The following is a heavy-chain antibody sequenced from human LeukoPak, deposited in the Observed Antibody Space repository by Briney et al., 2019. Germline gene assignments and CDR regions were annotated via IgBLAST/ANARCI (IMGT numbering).Heavy chain of an antibody. V-gene: IGHV3-21*01. Sequence: GGSLRLSCAASGFTFSSYSMNWVRQAPGKGLEWVSSISSSSSYIYYADSVKGRFTISRDNAKNSLYLRMNSLRAEDTAVYYCAPDRGSGWYEEGYFDYLGQGTLVTVSS. CDR1: GFTFSSYS. CDR3: APDRGSGWYEEGYFDY. CDR2: ISSSSSYI. J-gene: IGHJ4*02. D-gene: IGHD6-19*01.